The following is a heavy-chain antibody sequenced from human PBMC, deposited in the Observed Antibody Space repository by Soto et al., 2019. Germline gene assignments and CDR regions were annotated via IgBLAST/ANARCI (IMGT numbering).Heavy chain of an antibody. CDR2: IWYDGSNK. J-gene: IGHJ3*02. D-gene: IGHD5-18*01. Sequence: QVQLVQSGGGVVQPGRSLRLSCAASGFTFSSYGMHWVRQAPGKGLEWVAVIWYDGSNKYYADSVKGRFTISRDKYKNPLYLPMDSLRAEDTAVYYCARVVGYGFDIWGQGTMVTVS. CDR3: ARVVGYGFDI. CDR1: GFTFSSYG. V-gene: IGHV3-33*01.